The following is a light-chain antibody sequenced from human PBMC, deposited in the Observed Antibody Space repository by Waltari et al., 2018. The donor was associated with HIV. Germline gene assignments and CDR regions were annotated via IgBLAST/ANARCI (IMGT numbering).Light chain of an antibody. Sequence: QSALTQPASVSGSPGQSITMSCTGTSSDVGRYDLVSWYQHFPGKAPKLIIFEVTQRSSGISTRFSGSKSGSTASRTISGLQAEDEADYFCCSYAGPHPLIFGGGTKLTVL. CDR2: EVT. V-gene: IGLV2-23*02. CDR3: CSYAGPHPLI. J-gene: IGLJ2*01. CDR1: SSDVGRYDL.